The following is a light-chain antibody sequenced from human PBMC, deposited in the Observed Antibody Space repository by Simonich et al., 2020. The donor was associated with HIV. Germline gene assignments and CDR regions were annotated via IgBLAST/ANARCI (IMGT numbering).Light chain of an antibody. J-gene: IGKJ1*01. CDR1: QSILYNSNNKNY. CDR3: QQYYSTPQT. V-gene: IGKV4-1*01. Sequence: DIVMTQSPDSLAVSLGERATINCKSSQSILYNSNNKNYLAWYQQKPGQPPKLPIYWASTRESGVPDRFFGSGSGTDFTLTIRSLQAEDVAIYYCQQYYSTPQTFGQGTKVEIK. CDR2: WAS.